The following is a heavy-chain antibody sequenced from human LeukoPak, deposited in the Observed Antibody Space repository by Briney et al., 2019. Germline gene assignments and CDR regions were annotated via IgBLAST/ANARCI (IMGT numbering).Heavy chain of an antibody. Sequence: GRSLRLSCAASGFTFSSYAMHWVRQAPGKGLEWVAVISYDGSNKYYADSAKGRLTISRDNSKNTLYLQMNSLRAEDTAVYYCARGKSIYGDYVVYWGQGTLVTVSS. CDR1: GFTFSSYA. CDR2: ISYDGSNK. CDR3: ARGKSIYGDYVVY. D-gene: IGHD4-17*01. J-gene: IGHJ4*02. V-gene: IGHV3-30*04.